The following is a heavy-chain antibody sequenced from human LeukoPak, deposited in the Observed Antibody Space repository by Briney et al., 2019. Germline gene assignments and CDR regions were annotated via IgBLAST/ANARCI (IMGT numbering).Heavy chain of an antibody. CDR3: SRGWLQQGFDY. V-gene: IGHV6-1*01. J-gene: IGHJ4*02. CDR1: GDSVSTNNAG. D-gene: IGHD5-24*01. CDR2: TYYSSNWYI. Sequence: SQTLSLTCAISGDSVSTNNAGWNWIRQSPSRGLEWLGRTYYSSNWYIHYAVSVKSRITINPDTSKNQFSLQLNSVTPEDTAVYYCSRGWLQQGFDYWGQGTLVTVSS.